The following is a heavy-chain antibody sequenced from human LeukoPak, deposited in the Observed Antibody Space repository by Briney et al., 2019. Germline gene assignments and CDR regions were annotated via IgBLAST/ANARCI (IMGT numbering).Heavy chain of an antibody. CDR3: ARGFLDSVSGSYRSISFDY. J-gene: IGHJ4*02. CDR1: GFTFSSYS. D-gene: IGHD3-16*02. Sequence: KPGGSLRLSCAASGFTFSSYSMNWVRQAPGKGLEWVSSISSSSSSYIYYADSVKGRFTISRDNAKNSLYLHMNSRRAEDTAVYYCARGFLDSVSGSYRSISFDYWGQGTLVTVSS. V-gene: IGHV3-21*01. CDR2: ISSSSSSYI.